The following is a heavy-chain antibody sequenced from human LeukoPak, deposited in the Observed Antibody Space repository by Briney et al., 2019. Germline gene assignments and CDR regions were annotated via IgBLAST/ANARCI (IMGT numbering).Heavy chain of an antibody. CDR3: ASNWNYVRGYGMDV. CDR1: GFTFSNYW. D-gene: IGHD1-7*01. CDR2: IKQDGSEK. V-gene: IGHV3-7*01. J-gene: IGHJ6*02. Sequence: GGSLRLSCAASGFTFSNYWMSWVRQTPGKGLEWVANIKQDGSEKHYVDSVKGRFTISRDNAKNSLYLQMGNLRAEDTAVYYCASNWNYVRGYGMDVWGQGTTVTVSS.